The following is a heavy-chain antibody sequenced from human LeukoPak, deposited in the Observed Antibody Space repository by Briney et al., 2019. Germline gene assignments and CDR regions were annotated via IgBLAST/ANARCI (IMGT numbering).Heavy chain of an antibody. V-gene: IGHV3-30*02. CDR1: GFTFSSFG. CDR3: AKGTSGIIAGGHDYYMDV. J-gene: IGHJ6*03. D-gene: IGHD6-13*01. Sequence: GGSLRLSCAASGFTFSSFGMNWVRQAPGKGLEWVTFIRYDGIAIQYADSVKGRFTISRDNSKNALYLQMISLRPEDTAVYFCAKGTSGIIAGGHDYYMDVWGKGTTVTVSS. CDR2: IRYDGIAI.